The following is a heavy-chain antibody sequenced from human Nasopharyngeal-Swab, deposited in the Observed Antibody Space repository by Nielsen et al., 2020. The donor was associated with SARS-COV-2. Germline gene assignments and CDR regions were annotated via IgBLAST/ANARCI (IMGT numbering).Heavy chain of an antibody. V-gene: IGHV1-18*01. CDR2: ISAYNGNT. D-gene: IGHD2-15*01. Sequence: WVRQAPGQGLEWMGWISAYNGNTNYAQKLQGRVTMTTDTSTSTAYMELRSLRSDDTAVYYCARDLPGAFGLAVVVAALDYWGQGTLVTVSS. J-gene: IGHJ4*02. CDR3: ARDLPGAFGLAVVVAALDY.